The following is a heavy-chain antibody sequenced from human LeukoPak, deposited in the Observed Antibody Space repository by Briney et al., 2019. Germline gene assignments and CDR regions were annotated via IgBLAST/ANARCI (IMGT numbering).Heavy chain of an antibody. D-gene: IGHD5-12*01. CDR3: ASWRVATKYYYYGMDV. V-gene: IGHV4-61*02. J-gene: IGHJ6*02. CDR1: GGSISRGSYY. CDR2: IYNSGTT. Sequence: PSETLSLTCIVSGGSISRGSYYWNWIRQPAGKGLEWMGRIYNSGTTNYNPSLKSRVTISTDMSKNQFSLKLSSVTAADTAVYYCASWRVATKYYYYGMDVWGQGTTVTVSS.